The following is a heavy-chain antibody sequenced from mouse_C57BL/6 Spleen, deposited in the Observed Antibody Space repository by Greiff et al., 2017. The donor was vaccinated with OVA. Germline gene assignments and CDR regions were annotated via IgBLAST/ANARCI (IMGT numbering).Heavy chain of an antibody. CDR2: ILPGSGST. CDR1: GYTFTGYW. V-gene: IGHV1-9*01. Sequence: QVQLQQSGAELMKPGASVKLSCKATGYTFTGYWIEWVKQRPAHGLEWIGEILPGSGSTNYNEKFKGKATFTADTSSNTAYMQLSSLTTEDSAIYYCARSGTMVTTGDYFDYWGQGTTLTVSS. CDR3: ARSGTMVTTGDYFDY. J-gene: IGHJ2*01. D-gene: IGHD2-2*01.